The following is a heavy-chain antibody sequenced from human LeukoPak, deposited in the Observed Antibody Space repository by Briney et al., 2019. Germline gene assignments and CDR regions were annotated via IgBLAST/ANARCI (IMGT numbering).Heavy chain of an antibody. CDR3: ARGQGGSFDY. J-gene: IGHJ4*02. D-gene: IGHD1-26*01. V-gene: IGHV4-34*01. CDR1: GGSFSGYY. CDR2: INHSGST. Sequence: SETLSLTCAVYGGSFSGYYWSLIRQPPGKGLEWIGEINHSGSTNYNPSLKSRVTISVDTSKNQFSLKLSSVTAADTAVYYCARGQGGSFDYWGQGTLVTVSS.